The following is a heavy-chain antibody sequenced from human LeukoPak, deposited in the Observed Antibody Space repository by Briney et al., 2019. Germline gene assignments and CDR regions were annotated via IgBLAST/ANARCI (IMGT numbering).Heavy chain of an antibody. CDR3: AKANGWYGRGYFDL. CDR2: VGTNHDT. V-gene: IGHV3-13*01. Sequence: GGSLRLSCVASGFSFSTFDMYWVRQAAGGGLEWVAAVGTNHDTLYLGSVKGRFTISRENAKNSLSLEVSYLTVEDTAVYYCAKANGWYGRGYFDLWGRGTLVSVSS. D-gene: IGHD6-19*01. CDR1: GFSFSTFD. J-gene: IGHJ2*01.